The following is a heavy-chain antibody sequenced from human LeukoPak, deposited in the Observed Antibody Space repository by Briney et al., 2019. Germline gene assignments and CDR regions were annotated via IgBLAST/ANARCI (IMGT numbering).Heavy chain of an antibody. CDR2: IIPIFGTA. Sequence: SVTVSCKASGGTFSSYAISWVRQAPGQGLEWMGGIIPIFGTANYAQKFQGRVTITADESTSTAYMELSSLRSEDTAVYYCARVGIAAADTLRNFDYWGQGTLVTVSS. CDR1: GGTFSSYA. J-gene: IGHJ4*02. D-gene: IGHD6-13*01. V-gene: IGHV1-69*13. CDR3: ARVGIAAADTLRNFDY.